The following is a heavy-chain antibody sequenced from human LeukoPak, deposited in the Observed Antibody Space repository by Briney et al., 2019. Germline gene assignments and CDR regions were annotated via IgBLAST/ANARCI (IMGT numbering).Heavy chain of an antibody. Sequence: SETLSLTCTVSGGSISSSSYYWGWIRQPPGKGLEWIGSIYYSGSTYYNPSLKSRVTISVDTSKNQFSLKLSSVTAADTAVYYCARVPDYGDYLGAWYFDLWGRGTLVTVSS. D-gene: IGHD4-17*01. V-gene: IGHV4-39*07. J-gene: IGHJ2*01. CDR3: ARVPDYGDYLGAWYFDL. CDR1: GGSISSSSYY. CDR2: IYYSGST.